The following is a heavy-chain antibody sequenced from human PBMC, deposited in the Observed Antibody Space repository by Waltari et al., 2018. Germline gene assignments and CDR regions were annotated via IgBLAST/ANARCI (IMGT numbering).Heavy chain of an antibody. CDR1: GGSFGGYY. Sequence: QVQLQQWGAGLLKPSETLSLTCAVYGGSFGGYYCGWIRQSPGKGLEWIGEINLSGSTNYNPSLKSRVTISVDTSKNQFSLKVSSVTAADTAVYYCARQFSSGWYSEYWGQGTLVTVSS. CDR3: ARQFSSGWYSEY. CDR2: INLSGST. J-gene: IGHJ4*02. D-gene: IGHD6-19*01. V-gene: IGHV4-34*01.